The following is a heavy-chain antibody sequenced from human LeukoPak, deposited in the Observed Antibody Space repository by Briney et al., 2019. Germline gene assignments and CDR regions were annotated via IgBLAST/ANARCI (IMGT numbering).Heavy chain of an antibody. Sequence: ASVKVSCKASGYTFTSYAMHWVRQAPGQRLEWMGWINAGNGNAKYSQEFQGRVTITRDTSASTAYMELSSLRSEDMAVYYCARDNSVRDEAWWFNPWGQGTLVTVSS. CDR2: INAGNGNA. V-gene: IGHV1-3*03. D-gene: IGHD5-24*01. CDR1: GYTFTSYA. J-gene: IGHJ5*02. CDR3: ARDNSVRDEAWWFNP.